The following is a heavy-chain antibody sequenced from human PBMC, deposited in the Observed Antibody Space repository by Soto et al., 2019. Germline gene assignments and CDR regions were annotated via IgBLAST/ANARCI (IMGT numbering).Heavy chain of an antibody. Sequence: QPGGSLRLSCVASGFTFSTYSMNWVRQAPGKGLEWIAYINADSDTIFYADSVKGRFTISRDDDKNSLYLQMNSLRDEDTAMYYCARLYYDYVWGRGTTVTVSS. J-gene: IGHJ6*02. V-gene: IGHV3-48*02. CDR1: GFTFSTYS. CDR3: ARLYYDYV. D-gene: IGHD3-3*01. CDR2: INADSDTI.